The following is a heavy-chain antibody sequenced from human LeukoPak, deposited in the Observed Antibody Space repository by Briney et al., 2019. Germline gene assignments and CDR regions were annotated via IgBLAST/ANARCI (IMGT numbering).Heavy chain of an antibody. V-gene: IGHV1-2*02. J-gene: IGHJ4*02. CDR2: INPNSGGT. Sequence: ASVKVSCKASGYTFTGYYMHWVRQAPGQGLEWMGWINPNSGGTNYARKFQGRVTMTRDTSISTAYMELSRLRSDDTAVYYCARSDCGGDCYSTPLDYWGQGTLVTVSS. CDR3: ARSDCGGDCYSTPLDY. CDR1: GYTFTGYY. D-gene: IGHD2-21*02.